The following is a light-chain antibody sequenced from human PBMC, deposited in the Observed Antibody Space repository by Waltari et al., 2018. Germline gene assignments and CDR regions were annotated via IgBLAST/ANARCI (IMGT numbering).Light chain of an antibody. V-gene: IGKV3-15*01. CDR3: QQFNTRYS. CDR2: DAS. CDR1: RAIASN. Sequence: IVMTQSPATLSVSPGGGATLACRASRAIASNVAWYQQKPGQPLRLLIFDASTSATGIPERFSGSWSGTEFTLTISSLQSEDSAVYFCQQFNTRYSFGQGTKLEI. J-gene: IGKJ2*01.